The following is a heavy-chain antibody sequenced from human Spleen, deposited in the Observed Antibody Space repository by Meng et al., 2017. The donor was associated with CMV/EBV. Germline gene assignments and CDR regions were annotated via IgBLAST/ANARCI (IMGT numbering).Heavy chain of an antibody. CDR2: IYPGVVST. V-gene: IGHV3-23*03. CDR3: ARDSIAARYFDWLRGGDYYYGMDV. CDR1: GFTFSNYA. Sequence: GESLKISCAASGFTFSNYAMTWVRQAPGKGLEWVSVIYPGVVSTYYADSVKGRFTISRDDSKNTLYLQMNSLRAEDTAEYYCARDSIAARYFDWLRGGDYYYGMDVWGQGTTVTVSS. J-gene: IGHJ6*02. D-gene: IGHD3-9*01.